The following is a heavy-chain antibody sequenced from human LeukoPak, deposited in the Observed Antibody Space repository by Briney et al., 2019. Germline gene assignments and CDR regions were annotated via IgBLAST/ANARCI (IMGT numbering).Heavy chain of an antibody. CDR2: MNPNSGNT. D-gene: IGHD3-3*01. CDR1: GYTFTGYY. J-gene: IGHJ6*02. Sequence: ASVKVSCKASGYTFTGYYMHWVRQATGQGLEWMGWMNPNSGNTGYAQKFQGRVTMTRNTSISTAYMELSSLRSEDTAVYYCARVKDYDFWSGYYYYGMDVWGQGTTVTVSS. CDR3: ARVKDYDFWSGYYYYGMDV. V-gene: IGHV1-8*02.